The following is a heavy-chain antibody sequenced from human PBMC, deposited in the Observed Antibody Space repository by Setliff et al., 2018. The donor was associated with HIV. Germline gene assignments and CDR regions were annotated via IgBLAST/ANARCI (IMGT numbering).Heavy chain of an antibody. D-gene: IGHD3-22*01. CDR2: ISNSGSFI. CDR3: AIHFDTSGHYSPIDS. J-gene: IGHJ4*02. CDR1: GFTFSSYS. V-gene: IGHV3-21*01. Sequence: TGGSLRLSCAASGFTFSSYSMTWVRQAPGKGLEWVSSISNSGSFIYYADSVKGRFTISRDNAKNSLSLQMSSLRAEDTAVYYCAIHFDTSGHYSPIDSWGQGTLVTVSS.